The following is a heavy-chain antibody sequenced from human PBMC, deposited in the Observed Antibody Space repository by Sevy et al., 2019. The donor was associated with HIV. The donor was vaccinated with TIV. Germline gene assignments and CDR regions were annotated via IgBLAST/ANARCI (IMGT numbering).Heavy chain of an antibody. J-gene: IGHJ4*02. CDR1: GFTFSSYA. Sequence: GGSLRLSCTASGFTFSSYAMYWVRQAPGKGLEWVAVISDDGNNKDYADSVKGRFTISRDNSKNTLYLQMNSLRAEDTAVYYCASHYYDSTGYYFPLDYWGQGTLVTVSS. CDR2: ISDDGNNK. D-gene: IGHD3-22*01. V-gene: IGHV3-30*04. CDR3: ASHYYDSTGYYFPLDY.